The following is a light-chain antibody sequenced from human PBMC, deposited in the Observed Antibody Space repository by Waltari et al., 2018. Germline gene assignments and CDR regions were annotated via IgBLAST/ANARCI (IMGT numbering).Light chain of an antibody. Sequence: DIQLTQSPSSLSASVGDRVTITCRASQDISNYLAWYQQKPGKVPKLLFYVASVLQSGVPSRFSGSGSGTEFTLTISSLQPDDVATYYCFGLTFGGGTKVDIK. CDR1: QDISNY. V-gene: IGKV1-27*01. CDR2: VAS. CDR3: FGLT. J-gene: IGKJ4*01.